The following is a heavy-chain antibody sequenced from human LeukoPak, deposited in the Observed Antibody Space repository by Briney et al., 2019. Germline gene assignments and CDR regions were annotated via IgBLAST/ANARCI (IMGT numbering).Heavy chain of an antibody. CDR1: GFAFNTYS. Sequence: PGGSLRLSCAASGFAFNTYSMNWVRQAPGKGLEWVSFIFSSGTYTYYTDSVKGRFTIPRDNARNSLYLQMDNLRAEDTGVYYCARDFYDGFALDYWGQGTLVTVSS. CDR3: ARDFYDGFALDY. J-gene: IGHJ4*02. CDR2: IFSSGTYT. V-gene: IGHV3-21*03. D-gene: IGHD2/OR15-2a*01.